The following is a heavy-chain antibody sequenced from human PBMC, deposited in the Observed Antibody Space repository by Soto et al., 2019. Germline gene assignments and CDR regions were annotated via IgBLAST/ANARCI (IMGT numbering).Heavy chain of an antibody. V-gene: IGHV4-61*01. J-gene: IGHJ5*02. CDR3: TRGPPRVQWFDP. CDR1: GGAVSSGTYY. CDR2: IYFTGST. Sequence: SETLSLTCTVSGGAVSSGTYYWSWIRQPPGKGLEWIGHIYFTGSTNYNPSLKSRVTMSLDTSRNQFSLKLSSVTAADTAVYYCTRGPPRVQWFDPWGLGTLVTVS.